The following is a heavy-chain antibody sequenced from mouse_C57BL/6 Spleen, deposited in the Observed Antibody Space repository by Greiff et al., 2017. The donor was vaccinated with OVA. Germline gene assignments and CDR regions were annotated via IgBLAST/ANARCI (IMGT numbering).Heavy chain of an antibody. J-gene: IGHJ2*01. CDR2: FYPGSGSI. CDR3: ARHERGDYYGSNYFDY. D-gene: IGHD1-1*01. V-gene: IGHV1-62-2*01. CDR1: GYTFTEYT. Sequence: VKLMESGAELVKPGASVKLSCKASGYTFTEYTIHWVKQRSGQGLEWIGWFYPGSGSIKYNEKFKDKATLTADKSSSTVYMVLSRLTSEDSAVYFCARHERGDYYGSNYFDYWGQGTTLTVSS.